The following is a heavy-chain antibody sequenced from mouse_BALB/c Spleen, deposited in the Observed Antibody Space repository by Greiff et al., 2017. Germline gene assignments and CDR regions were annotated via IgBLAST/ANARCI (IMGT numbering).Heavy chain of an antibody. J-gene: IGHJ1*01. V-gene: IGHV3-6*02. D-gene: IGHD1-2*01. Sequence: EVKLEESGPGLVKPSQSLSLTCSVTGYSITSGYYWNWIRQFPGNKLEWMGYISYDGSNNYNPSLKNRISITRDTSKNQFFLKLNSVTTEDTATYYCARGELLRLGYFDVWGAGTTVTVSS. CDR3: ARGELLRLGYFDV. CDR2: ISYDGSN. CDR1: GYSITSGYY.